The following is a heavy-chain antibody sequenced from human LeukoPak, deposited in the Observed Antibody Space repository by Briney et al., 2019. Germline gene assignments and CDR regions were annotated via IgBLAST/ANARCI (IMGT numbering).Heavy chain of an antibody. J-gene: IGHJ5*02. D-gene: IGHD2-21*01. V-gene: IGHV3-48*03. CDR1: GFTFSSYE. Sequence: GGSLRLSCAASGFTFSSYEVNWVRQAPGKGLEWVSYISGSGSTIYYADSVKGRFTISRDNAKNSLYLQMNSLRAEDTAVYYCASLVIGPEWFDPWGQGTLVTVSS. CDR2: ISGSGSTI. CDR3: ASLVIGPEWFDP.